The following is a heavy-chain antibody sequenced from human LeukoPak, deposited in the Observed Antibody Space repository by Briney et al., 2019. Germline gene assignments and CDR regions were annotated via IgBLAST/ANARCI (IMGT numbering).Heavy chain of an antibody. J-gene: IGHJ4*02. CDR3: AKDRAGSIATYADF. D-gene: IGHD6-19*01. CDR2: IYYSGST. V-gene: IGHV4-39*02. Sequence: SETLSLTCTVSGGSLSSSSYYWGWIRQPPGKGLEWVGTIYYSGSTYYNPSLKSRVTISVDTSKNQFSLKLSSVTAADTAVYYCAKDRAGSIATYADFWGQGTLVTVSS. CDR1: GGSLSSSSYY.